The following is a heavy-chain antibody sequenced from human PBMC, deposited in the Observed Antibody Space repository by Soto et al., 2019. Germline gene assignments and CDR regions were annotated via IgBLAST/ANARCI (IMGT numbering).Heavy chain of an antibody. CDR3: ARSSDYYFDY. D-gene: IGHD6-6*01. CDR1: GFTVSSNY. CDR2: IYSGGST. V-gene: IGHV3-53*01. Sequence: EVQLVESGGGLIQPGGSLRLSCAASGFTVSSNYMSWVRQAPGKGLEWVSVIYSGGSTYYADSVKGRFTISRDNSKNTLYLQMSSLRAEGKAVYYCARSSDYYFDYWGQGTLVTVSS. J-gene: IGHJ4*02.